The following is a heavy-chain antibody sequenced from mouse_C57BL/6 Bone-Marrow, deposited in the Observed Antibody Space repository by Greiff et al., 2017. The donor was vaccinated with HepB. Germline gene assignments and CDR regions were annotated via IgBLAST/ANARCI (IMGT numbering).Heavy chain of an antibody. CDR1: GYSITSGYY. CDR2: ISYDGSN. Sequence: EVKLQESGPGLVKPSQSLSLTCSVTGYSITSGYYWNWIRQFPGNKLEWMGYISYDGSNNYNPSLKNRISITRDTSKNQFFLKLNSVTTEDTATYYCARDGAYYSNYGGAWFAYWGQGTLVTVSA. J-gene: IGHJ3*01. D-gene: IGHD2-5*01. V-gene: IGHV3-6*01. CDR3: ARDGAYYSNYGGAWFAY.